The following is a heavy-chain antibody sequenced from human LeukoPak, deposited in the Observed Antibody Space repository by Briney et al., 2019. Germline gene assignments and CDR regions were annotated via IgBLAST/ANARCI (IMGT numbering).Heavy chain of an antibody. CDR3: ARTNYDILTGPFYGMDV. CDR1: GFPFSSYS. J-gene: IGHJ6*04. D-gene: IGHD3-9*01. CDR2: ISVGSNNI. Sequence: GGSLRLSCEASGFPFSSYSMNWVRQAPGTGLEWVSVISVGSNNIYYADSVKGRFTISRDNARNSLYLQMNSLRAEDTAVYYCARTNYDILTGPFYGMDVWGKGTTVTVSS. V-gene: IGHV3-21*01.